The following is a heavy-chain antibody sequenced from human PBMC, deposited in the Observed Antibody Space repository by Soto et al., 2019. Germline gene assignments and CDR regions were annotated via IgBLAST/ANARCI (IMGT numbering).Heavy chain of an antibody. Sequence: ASVKVSCKASGHSFTTHGTAWVRQLPGQGLERMGWISAHKGNVKYAQKFQARVTMTTDTSTRTAYLDLRSLRSDDTAVYYCAEAGQSNFSGGYYYYAVYNYNWFDAWGQGSRVAVAS. J-gene: IGHJ5*02. CDR1: GHSFTTHG. CDR3: AEAGQSNFSGGYYYYAVYNYNWFDA. V-gene: IGHV1-18*01. D-gene: IGHD3-3*01. CDR2: ISAHKGNV.